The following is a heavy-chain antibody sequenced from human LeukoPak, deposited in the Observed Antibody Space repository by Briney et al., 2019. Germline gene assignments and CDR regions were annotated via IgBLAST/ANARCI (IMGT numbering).Heavy chain of an antibody. CDR1: GGSISSYY. D-gene: IGHD3-22*01. CDR3: ARSPYYYDSSGYYL. CDR2: IYYSGST. J-gene: IGHJ4*02. Sequence: SETLSLTCTVSGGSISSYYWSWIRQPPGKGLEWIGHIYYSGSTNYNPSLKSRVTISVDTSKNQFSLKLSSVAAADTAVYYCARSPYYYDSSGYYLWGQGTLVTVSS. V-gene: IGHV4-59*08.